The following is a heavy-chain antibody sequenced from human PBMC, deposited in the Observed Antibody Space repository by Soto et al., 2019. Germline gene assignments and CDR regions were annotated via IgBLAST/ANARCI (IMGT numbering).Heavy chain of an antibody. V-gene: IGHV3-73*02. CDR3: ARHKRYVYGSNSLDD. Sequence: EVQLVESGGGLVQPGGSLKLSCTASGFRVTDSAMDWVRQAAGKGLEWVGRIRSKGNIHATTYGESVKGRFSISRDESQNMVYLQMDSLKIEHTAVYYCARHKRYVYGSNSLDDWGQGTLVTVSP. J-gene: IGHJ4*02. CDR1: GFRVTDSA. D-gene: IGHD3-10*01. CDR2: IRSKGNIHAT.